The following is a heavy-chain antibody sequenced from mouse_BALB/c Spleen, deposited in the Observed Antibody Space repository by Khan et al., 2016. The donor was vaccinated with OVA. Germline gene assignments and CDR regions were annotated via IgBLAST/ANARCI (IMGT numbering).Heavy chain of an antibody. Sequence: VELVESGAELVRPGASVKLSCRTSGYTFTNYWIHWVKQRSGQGLEWIARIYPGTDNTYYNEKLKDQATLTADRSSSTAYMQLSSLKSEDAAVYFCAREESLDYFVYWGQGTTLTVSS. CDR1: GYTFTNYW. CDR3: AREESLDYFVY. CDR2: IYPGTDNT. V-gene: IGHV1-76*01. J-gene: IGHJ2*01. D-gene: IGHD6-2*01.